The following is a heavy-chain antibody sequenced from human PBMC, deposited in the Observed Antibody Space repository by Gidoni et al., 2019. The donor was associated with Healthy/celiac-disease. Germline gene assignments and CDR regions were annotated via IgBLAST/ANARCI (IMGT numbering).Heavy chain of an antibody. CDR3: TRGGYSGYDPLGY. D-gene: IGHD5-12*01. J-gene: IGHJ4*02. CDR1: GFTFRDYA. CDR2: IRSKAYGGTT. V-gene: IGHV3-49*04. Sequence: EVQLVESGVGLVQPGRSLSLSCTASGFTFRDYAMSWVRQAPGKGLEWVGFIRSKAYGGTTEYAASVKGRFTISRDDFKSIAYLQMNSLKTEDTAVYYCTRGGYSGYDPLGYWGQGTLVTVSS.